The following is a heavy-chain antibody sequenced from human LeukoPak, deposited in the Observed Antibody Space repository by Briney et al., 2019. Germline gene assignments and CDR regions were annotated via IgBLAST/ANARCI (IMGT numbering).Heavy chain of an antibody. CDR3: ARQGSSWYDWFDP. CDR2: IYPGDSDT. D-gene: IGHD6-13*01. V-gene: IGHV5-51*01. Sequence: GESLKISCKGSGYRFTSYWIGWVRQMPGKGLEWMGIIYPGDSDTRYSPSFQGQVTISADKSISTAYLQWSSLKASDTAMYYCARQGSSWYDWFDPWGQGTLVTVSS. J-gene: IGHJ5*02. CDR1: GYRFTSYW.